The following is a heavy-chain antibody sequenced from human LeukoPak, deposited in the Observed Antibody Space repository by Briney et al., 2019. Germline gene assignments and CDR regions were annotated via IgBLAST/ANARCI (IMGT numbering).Heavy chain of an antibody. V-gene: IGHV4-4*07. Sequence: SETLSLTCTVSGGSISSYYWSWIRQPAGKGLEWIGRIYTSGSTNYNPSLKSRVTMSVDTSKNQFSLKLSSVTAADTAVYYCARDDIVATYFDYWSQGTLVTVSS. D-gene: IGHD5-12*01. CDR1: GGSISSYY. CDR2: IYTSGST. J-gene: IGHJ4*02. CDR3: ARDDIVATYFDY.